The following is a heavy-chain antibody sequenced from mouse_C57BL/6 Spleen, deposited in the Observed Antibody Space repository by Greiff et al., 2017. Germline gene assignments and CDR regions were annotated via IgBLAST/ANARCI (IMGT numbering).Heavy chain of an antibody. CDR3: TIGGLRQNYFDY. D-gene: IGHD2-2*01. CDR1: GYTFTDYE. V-gene: IGHV1-15*01. CDR2: IDPETGGT. Sequence: QVQLQQSGAELVRPGASVTLSCKASGYTFTDYEMHWVKQTPVHGLEWIGAIDPETGGTADNQKFKGKAILTADKSSSTAYMELRSLTSEDSAVYYCTIGGLRQNYFDYWGQGTPLTVSS. J-gene: IGHJ2*01.